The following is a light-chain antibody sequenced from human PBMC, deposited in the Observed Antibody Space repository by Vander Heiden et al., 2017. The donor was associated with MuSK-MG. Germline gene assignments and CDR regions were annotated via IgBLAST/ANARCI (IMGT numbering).Light chain of an antibody. Sequence: DIVMTQSPDSLAVSLGERATINCKSSQSVLYSSNNKNYLAWYQQKPGQPPKLLIYWASTRESGVPDRFSGSASGTDFTLTISILHAEDVTVYYCQRYDSTPWTFGQGTRVEIK. CDR3: QRYDSTPWT. V-gene: IGKV4-1*01. CDR2: WAS. CDR1: QSVLYSSNNKNY. J-gene: IGKJ1*01.